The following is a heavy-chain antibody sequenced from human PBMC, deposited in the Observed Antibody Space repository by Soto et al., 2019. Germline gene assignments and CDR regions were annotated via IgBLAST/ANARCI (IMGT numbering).Heavy chain of an antibody. CDR3: VKDYTRSGYYALRSRYFGT. CDR2: INGGGGST. V-gene: IGHV3-23*01. J-gene: IGHJ5*02. Sequence: HPGGSLRLSXAASGFTFSLFVMNWVRQAPGEGLEWVATINGGGGSTFYADSVRGRFTISRDNSKDTMYLQLDSLRAEDTAFYYCVKDYTRSGYYALRSRYFGTWGQGTLVTVSS. D-gene: IGHD3-3*01. CDR1: GFTFSLFV.